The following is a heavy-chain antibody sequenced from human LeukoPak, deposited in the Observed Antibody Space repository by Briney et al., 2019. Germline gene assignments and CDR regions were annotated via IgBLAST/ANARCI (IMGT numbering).Heavy chain of an antibody. Sequence: ASVKVSCKASGYTFTSYYMHWVRQAPGQGLEWMGIINPSGGSTSYAQKFQGRVTMTRDTSTSTVYMELGSLRSEDTAVYYCARSIAAAGTAGYYYYGMDVWGQGTTVTVSS. CDR1: GYTFTSYY. D-gene: IGHD6-13*01. V-gene: IGHV1-46*01. CDR3: ARSIAAAGTAGYYYYGMDV. CDR2: INPSGGST. J-gene: IGHJ6*02.